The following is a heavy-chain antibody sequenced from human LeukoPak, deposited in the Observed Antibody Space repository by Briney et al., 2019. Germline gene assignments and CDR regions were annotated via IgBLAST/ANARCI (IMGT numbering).Heavy chain of an antibody. Sequence: GGSLRLSCAASGFTFDDYTMHWVRQAPGKGLEWVSLISWDGGSTYYADSVKGRFTISRDNPKNTLYLQMNSLRVEDTAVYYCVRSSGWPGYWGQGTMVTVSS. J-gene: IGHJ4*02. D-gene: IGHD6-19*01. V-gene: IGHV3-43*01. CDR3: VRSSGWPGY. CDR1: GFTFDDYT. CDR2: ISWDGGST.